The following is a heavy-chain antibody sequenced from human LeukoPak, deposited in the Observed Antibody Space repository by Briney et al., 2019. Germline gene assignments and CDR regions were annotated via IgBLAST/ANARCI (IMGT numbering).Heavy chain of an antibody. Sequence: SQTLSLTCTVSGGSISSGAYYWSWIRQQPGKGLEWIGYIYYSGSTYYNPSLKSQITISVDTSKNQFSLRLSSVTAADTAVYYCARAGPMVRGYYYYGMDVWGQGTTVTVSS. CDR3: ARAGPMVRGYYYYGMDV. CDR2: IYYSGST. V-gene: IGHV4-31*01. CDR1: GGSISSGAYY. D-gene: IGHD3-10*01. J-gene: IGHJ6*02.